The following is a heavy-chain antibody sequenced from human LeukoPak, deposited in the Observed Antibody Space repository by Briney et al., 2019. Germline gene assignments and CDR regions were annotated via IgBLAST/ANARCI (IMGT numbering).Heavy chain of an antibody. D-gene: IGHD1-26*01. V-gene: IGHV3-7*01. J-gene: IGHJ4*02. CDR2: IKQDGSEK. CDR3: ARDTPLGELPGVSDY. CDR1: GFTFSSYW. Sequence: PGGSLRLSCAASGFTFSSYWMSWVRQAPGKGLEWVANIKQDGSEKYYVDSVKGRFTTSRDNAKNSLYLQMNSLRAEDTAVYYCARDTPLGELPGVSDYWGQGTLVTVSS.